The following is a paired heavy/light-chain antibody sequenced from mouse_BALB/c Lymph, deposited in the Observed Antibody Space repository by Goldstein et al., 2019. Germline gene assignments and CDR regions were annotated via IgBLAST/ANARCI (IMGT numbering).Light chain of an antibody. Sequence: DIVLTQSPASLAVSLGQRATISCRASQSVSTSSYSYMHWYQQKPGQPPKLLIKYASNLESGVPARFSGSGSGTDFTLNIHPVEEEDTATYYCQHSWEIPLTFGAGTKLELK. CDR1: QSVSTSSYSY. CDR2: YAS. V-gene: IGKV3-7*01. CDR3: QHSWEIPLT. J-gene: IGKJ5*01.
Heavy chain of an antibody. D-gene: IGHD2-10*02. CDR2: SRNKANDYTT. V-gene: IGHV7-1*02. CDR1: GFTFSDFY. Sequence: EVKLVESGGGLVQPGGSLRLSCATSGFTFSDFYMEWVRQPPGKRLEWIAASRNKANDYTTEYSASVKGRFIVSRDTSQSILYLQMNALRAEDTAIYYCARDEYGNYYAMDYWGQGTSVTVSS. J-gene: IGHJ4*01. CDR3: ARDEYGNYYAMDY.